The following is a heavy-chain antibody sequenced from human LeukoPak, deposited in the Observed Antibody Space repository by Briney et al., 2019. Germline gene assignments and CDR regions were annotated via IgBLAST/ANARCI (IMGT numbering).Heavy chain of an antibody. CDR3: VRNERTTGDYIRWFDP. CDR2: IHNSGST. J-gene: IGHJ5*02. CDR1: GGSISSSY. Sequence: SGSLSLTCTVSGGSISSSYWSWIRQPAGKGLEWIGRIHNSGSTNYNPSLKSRVTMSVDTSKNQFSLRLNSVTAADTAVYYCVRNERTTGDYIRWFDPWGQGTLVT. V-gene: IGHV4-4*07. D-gene: IGHD4-17*01.